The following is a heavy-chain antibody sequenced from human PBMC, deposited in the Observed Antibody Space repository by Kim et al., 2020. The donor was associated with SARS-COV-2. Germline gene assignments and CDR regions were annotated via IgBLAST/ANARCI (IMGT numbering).Heavy chain of an antibody. Sequence: GGSLRLSCAASGFTFSSYSMNWVRQAPGKGLEWVSYISSSSSTIYYADSVKGRFTISRDNAKNSLYLQMNSLRDEDTAVYYCARDRYSSIWYPFDYWGQGTLVTVSS. D-gene: IGHD6-13*01. CDR2: ISSSSSTI. CDR1: GFTFSSYS. CDR3: ARDRYSSIWYPFDY. J-gene: IGHJ4*02. V-gene: IGHV3-48*02.